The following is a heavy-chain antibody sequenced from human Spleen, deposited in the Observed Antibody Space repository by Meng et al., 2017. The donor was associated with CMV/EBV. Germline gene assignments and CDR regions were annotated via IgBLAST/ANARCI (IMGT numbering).Heavy chain of an antibody. J-gene: IGHJ6*02. V-gene: IGHV1-18*01. Sequence: ASVKVSCKASGGTFSDYAVSWVRQAPGQGLEWMGWISAYNGNTKYAQRLQGRVTMTTDTSTSTAYMELRSLRSDDTAVYYCAREYDSSGNYGMDVWGQGTTVTVSS. CDR3: AREYDSSGNYGMDV. CDR2: ISAYNGNT. D-gene: IGHD3-22*01. CDR1: GGTFSDYA.